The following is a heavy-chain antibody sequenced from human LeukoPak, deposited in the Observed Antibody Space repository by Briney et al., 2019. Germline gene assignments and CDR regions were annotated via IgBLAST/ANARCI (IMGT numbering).Heavy chain of an antibody. CDR2: INPNSGGT. D-gene: IGHD3-16*02. Sequence: GAAVKVSCKASGYTFTGYYMHWVRQAPGQGLEWMGWINPNSGGTNYAQKFQGRGTITRDTSISKAYMELSRLRSDDTAVYYCARSMITFGGVIVPNDYWGQGTLVTVYS. CDR1: GYTFTGYY. V-gene: IGHV1-2*02. J-gene: IGHJ4*02. CDR3: ARSMITFGGVIVPNDY.